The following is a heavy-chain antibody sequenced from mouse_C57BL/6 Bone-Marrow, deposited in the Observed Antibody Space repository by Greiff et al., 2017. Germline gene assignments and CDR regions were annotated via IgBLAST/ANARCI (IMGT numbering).Heavy chain of an antibody. Sequence: QVQLQQSGAELARPGASVKLSCKASGYTFTSYGISWVKQRNGPGLEWIGEIYPRSGNPYYNEKFKGKATLTAEKSSSPAYMELRSLTSEYSAVYFCARGWFLFAYWGQGTLVTVSA. CDR1: GYTFTSYG. V-gene: IGHV1-81*01. J-gene: IGHJ3*01. CDR3: ARGWFLFAY. CDR2: IYPRSGNP. D-gene: IGHD2-3*01.